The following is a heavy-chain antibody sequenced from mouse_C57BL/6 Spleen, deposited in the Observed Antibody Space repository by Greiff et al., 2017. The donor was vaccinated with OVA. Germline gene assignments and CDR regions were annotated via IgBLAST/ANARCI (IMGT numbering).Heavy chain of an antibody. J-gene: IGHJ2*01. CDR2: ISSGGDYI. CDR1: GFTFSSYA. CDR3: TRDNPYYYGSSYDYFDY. D-gene: IGHD1-1*01. Sequence: EVKLMESGEGLVKPGGSLKLSCAASGFTFSSYAMSWVRQTPEKRLEWVAYISSGGDYIYYADTVKGRFTISRDNARNTLYLQMSSLKSEDTAMYYCTRDNPYYYGSSYDYFDYWGQGTTLTVSS. V-gene: IGHV5-9-1*02.